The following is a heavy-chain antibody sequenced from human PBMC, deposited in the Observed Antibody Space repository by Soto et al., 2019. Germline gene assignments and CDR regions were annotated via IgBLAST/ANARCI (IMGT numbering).Heavy chain of an antibody. J-gene: IGHJ5*02. Sequence: ASVKVSCKASGYTFTGYYIHWVRQAPGQGLEWMGWINPNSGGTNYAQKFQGRVTMTRDTSISTAYMELSRLRSGDTAIYYCARGRDIVVVVAAKGPRRVESGFDPWGQGTLVTVSS. CDR1: GYTFTGYY. V-gene: IGHV1-2*02. CDR2: INPNSGGT. D-gene: IGHD2-15*01. CDR3: ARGRDIVVVVAAKGPRRVESGFDP.